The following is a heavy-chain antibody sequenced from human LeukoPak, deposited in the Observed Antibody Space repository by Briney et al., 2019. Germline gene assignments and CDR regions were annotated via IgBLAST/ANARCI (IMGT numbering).Heavy chain of an antibody. D-gene: IGHD2-21*01. CDR1: GYSFTSYW. V-gene: IGHV5-51*01. CDR3: ARHLLLSPDAFDI. Sequence: GESLKISCKGSGYSFTSYWIDWVRQMPGKGLEWMGIIYPGDSDTRYSPSFQGQVTISADKSISTAYLQWSSLKASDTAMYYCARHLLLSPDAFDIWGQGTMVTVSS. J-gene: IGHJ3*02. CDR2: IYPGDSDT.